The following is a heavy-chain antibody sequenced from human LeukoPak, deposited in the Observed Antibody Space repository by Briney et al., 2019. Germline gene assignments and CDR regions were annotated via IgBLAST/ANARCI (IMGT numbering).Heavy chain of an antibody. CDR1: GYTFATYD. Sequence: ASVKVSCKASGYTFATYDISWVRQAPGQGLEWVGWISPDNGNTNHEQKLQGRVTMTTDTSTSTAYMELRSLRSDDTAVYYCARDLTKYYYDSSDLNWFDPWGQGTLVTVSS. J-gene: IGHJ5*02. CDR2: ISPDNGNT. D-gene: IGHD3-22*01. V-gene: IGHV1-18*04. CDR3: ARDLTKYYYDSSDLNWFDP.